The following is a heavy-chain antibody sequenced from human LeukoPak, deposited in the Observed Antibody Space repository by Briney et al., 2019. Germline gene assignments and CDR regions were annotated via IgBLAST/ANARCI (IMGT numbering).Heavy chain of an antibody. J-gene: IGHJ4*02. D-gene: IGHD2-15*01. CDR2: IYYSGST. CDR1: GGSISTYY. CDR3: ARAHTGDEGGGSLTFDY. V-gene: IGHV4-59*12. Sequence: SETLSLTCTVSGGSISTYYWSWIRKPPGKGLEWIGYIYYSGSTYYNPSLKSRVTISVDTSKNQFSLKLSSVTAADTAVYYCARAHTGDEGGGSLTFDYWGQGTLVTVSS.